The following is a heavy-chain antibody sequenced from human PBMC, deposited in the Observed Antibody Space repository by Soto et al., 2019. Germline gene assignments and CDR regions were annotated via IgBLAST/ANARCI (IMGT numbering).Heavy chain of an antibody. Sequence: QVQLQESGPGLVKPSQTLSLTCNVSGGYIGSGGYYWSWIRQHPGKDLEWIGYIYYTGSTYYNRSLRSRVSMSVDTSKNQFSLKLTSVTAADTAVYYCARDRRSAHGTSGSIDPWGQGTMVTVSA. J-gene: IGHJ5*02. V-gene: IGHV4-31*03. CDR3: ARDRRSAHGTSGSIDP. D-gene: IGHD6-13*01. CDR1: GGYIGSGGYY. CDR2: IYYTGST.